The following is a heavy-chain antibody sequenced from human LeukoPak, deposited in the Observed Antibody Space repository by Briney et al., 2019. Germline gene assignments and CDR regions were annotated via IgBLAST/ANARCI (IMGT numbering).Heavy chain of an antibody. D-gene: IGHD2-15*01. CDR2: INPSGGST. CDR1: GYTFTSYY. V-gene: IGHV1-46*01. J-gene: IGHJ4*02. Sequence: ASVKVFCKASGYTFTSYYMHWVRQAPGQGLEWMGIINPSGGSTSYAQKFQDRVTMTRDTSTSTVYMELSSLRSEDTAAYYCAREGPSYCSGGSCCFDYWGQGTLVTVSS. CDR3: AREGPSYCSGGSCCFDY.